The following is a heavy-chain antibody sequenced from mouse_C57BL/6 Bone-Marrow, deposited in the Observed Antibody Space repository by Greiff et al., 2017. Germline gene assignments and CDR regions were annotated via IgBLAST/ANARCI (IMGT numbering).Heavy chain of an antibody. J-gene: IGHJ2*01. Sequence: VQLKESGAELVRPGASVKLSCTASGFNIKDDYMHWVKQRPEQGLEWIGWIDPENGDTEYASKFQGKATITADTSSNTAYRQLSSLTSEDTAVYYCTTGYDVGGYFDYWGQGTTLTVSS. D-gene: IGHD2-2*01. V-gene: IGHV14-4*01. CDR2: IDPENGDT. CDR1: GFNIKDDY. CDR3: TTGYDVGGYFDY.